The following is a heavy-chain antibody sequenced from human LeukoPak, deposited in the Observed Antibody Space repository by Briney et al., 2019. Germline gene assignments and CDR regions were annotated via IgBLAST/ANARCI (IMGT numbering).Heavy chain of an antibody. CDR2: ISSSSSYI. CDR3: ARDGDDSSGYYIDY. J-gene: IGHJ4*02. D-gene: IGHD3-22*01. CDR1: GFTFSSYS. V-gene: IGHV3-21*01. Sequence: GGSLRLSCAASGFTFSSYSMNWVRQAPGKGLEWVSSISSSSSYIYYADSVKGRFTISRDNAKNSLYLQMNSLRAEDTAVYYCARDGDDSSGYYIDYWGQGTLVTVSS.